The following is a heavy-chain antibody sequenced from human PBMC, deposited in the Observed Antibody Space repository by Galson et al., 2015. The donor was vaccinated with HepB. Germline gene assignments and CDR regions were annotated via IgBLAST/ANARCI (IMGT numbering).Heavy chain of an antibody. Sequence: SVKVSCKASGYTFTGYYMHWVRQAPGQGLEWMGRINPNSGGTNYAQKFQGRVTMARDTSISTAYMELSRLRSDDTAVYYCARVADRYDYGDYFDYWGQGTLVTVSS. CDR1: GYTFTGYY. J-gene: IGHJ4*02. V-gene: IGHV1-2*06. CDR3: ARVADRYDYGDYFDY. CDR2: INPNSGGT. D-gene: IGHD4-17*01.